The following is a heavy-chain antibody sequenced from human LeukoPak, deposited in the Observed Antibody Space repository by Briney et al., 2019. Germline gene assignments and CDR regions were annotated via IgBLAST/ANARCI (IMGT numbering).Heavy chain of an antibody. CDR2: ISYDGSNK. V-gene: IGHV3-30*18. CDR3: AKSIPEWATAFDY. Sequence: GWSLRLSCAASGFTFSSYGMHWVRQAPGKGLEWVAVISYDGSNKYYADSVKGRFTISRDNSKNTLYLQMNSLRAEDTAVYYCAKSIPEWATAFDYWGQGTLVTVSS. J-gene: IGHJ4*02. CDR1: GFTFSSYG. D-gene: IGHD5-12*01.